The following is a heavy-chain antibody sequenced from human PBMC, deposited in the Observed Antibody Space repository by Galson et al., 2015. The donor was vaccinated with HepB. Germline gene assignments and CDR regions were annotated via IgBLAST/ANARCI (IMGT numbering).Heavy chain of an antibody. J-gene: IGHJ5*02. Sequence: QSGAEVKKPGESLKISCKGSGYSFTSYWIGWVRQMPGKGLEWMGIIYPGDSDTRYSPSFQGQVTISADKSISTAYLQWSSLKASDTAMYYCARCYCSSTSCPNWFDPWSQGTLVTVSS. CDR1: GYSFTSYW. CDR2: IYPGDSDT. CDR3: ARCYCSSTSCPNWFDP. V-gene: IGHV5-51*01. D-gene: IGHD2-2*01.